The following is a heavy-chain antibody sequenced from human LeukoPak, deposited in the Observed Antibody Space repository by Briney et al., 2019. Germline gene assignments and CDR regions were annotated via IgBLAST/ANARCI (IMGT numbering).Heavy chain of an antibody. CDR3: ASGLGYCSSTACLVWFGP. J-gene: IGHJ5*02. D-gene: IGHD2-2*01. V-gene: IGHV4-39*07. CDR2: IYYSGST. Sequence: ASETLSLTCTVSGGSISSSSYYWGWIRQPPGKGLEWIGSIYYSGSTYYNPSLKSRVTISVDTSKNQFSLKLSSVTAADTAVYYCASGLGYCSSTACLVWFGPWGQGTLVTVSS. CDR1: GGSISSSSYY.